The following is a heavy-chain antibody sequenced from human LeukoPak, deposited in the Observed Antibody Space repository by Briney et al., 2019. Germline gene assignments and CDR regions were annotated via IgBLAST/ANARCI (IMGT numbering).Heavy chain of an antibody. J-gene: IGHJ5*02. Sequence: PGGSLRLSCAASGFPFRDFGLSWVRQAPGKGLEWVSVIYSGGSTYYADSVKGRFTISRDNSKNTLYLQMNSLRAEDTAVYYCAREHSSSWYGILNWFDPWGQGTLVTVSS. CDR3: AREHSSSWYGILNWFDP. D-gene: IGHD6-13*01. CDR1: GFPFRDFG. V-gene: IGHV3-53*01. CDR2: IYSGGST.